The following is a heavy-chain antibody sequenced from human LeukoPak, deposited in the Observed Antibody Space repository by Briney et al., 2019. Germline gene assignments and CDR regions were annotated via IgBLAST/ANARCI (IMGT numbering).Heavy chain of an antibody. D-gene: IGHD1-14*01. J-gene: IGHJ3*02. V-gene: IGHV3-48*03. CDR2: ISSSGSTT. CDR3: AKPARTDAFDI. Sequence: PGGSLRLSCAASGFTFSSYEMNWVRQAPGKGLEWVSYISSSGSTTYYADSVKGRFTISRDNSKNTLYLQMNSLRAEDTAVYYCAKPARTDAFDIWGQGTMITVSS. CDR1: GFTFSSYE.